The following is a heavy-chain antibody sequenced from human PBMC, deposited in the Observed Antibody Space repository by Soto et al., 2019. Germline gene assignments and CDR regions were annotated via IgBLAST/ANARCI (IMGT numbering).Heavy chain of an antibody. CDR1: GFTFSSYA. CDR2: INQDGSDT. CDR3: ARNRDYAFDY. D-gene: IGHD4-17*01. V-gene: IGHV3-7*01. Sequence: PGGSLRLSCAASGFTFSSYAMSWVRQAPGKGLEWVAIINQDGSDTYYVDSVKGRFTISRDNAENTLYLQMNGLRIEDAAVYYCARNRDYAFDYCGRGTLVPVSS. J-gene: IGHJ4*02.